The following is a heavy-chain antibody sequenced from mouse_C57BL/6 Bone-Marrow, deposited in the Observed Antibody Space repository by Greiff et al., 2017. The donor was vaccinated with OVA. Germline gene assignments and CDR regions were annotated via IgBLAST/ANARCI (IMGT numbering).Heavy chain of an antibody. J-gene: IGHJ1*03. Sequence: VQLQQSGAELVKPGASVKMSCKASGYTFTTYPIEWMKQNHGKSLEWIGNFHPYNDDTKYNDKFKGKATLTVEKSSSTVYLELSRLTSDDSAVYYCARGDYYGSSYDWYFDVWGTGTTVTVSS. CDR2: FHPYNDDT. V-gene: IGHV1-47*01. CDR1: GYTFTTYP. D-gene: IGHD1-1*01. CDR3: ARGDYYGSSYDWYFDV.